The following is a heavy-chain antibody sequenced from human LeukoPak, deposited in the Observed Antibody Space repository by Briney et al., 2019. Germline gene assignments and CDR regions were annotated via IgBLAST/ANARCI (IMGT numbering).Heavy chain of an antibody. CDR3: ARHIYSGTDGDAVDI. J-gene: IGHJ3*02. Sequence: SETLSLTCTVSGGSISSSSYYWGWIRQPPGKGLEWIGTIYYSGRTYYNPSLKSRVTTSVYTSKNQFSLRLSSVSAADTAVYYCARHIYSGTDGDAVDICGQGTMVTVSS. CDR2: IYYSGRT. CDR1: GGSISSSSYY. V-gene: IGHV4-39*01. D-gene: IGHD1-26*01.